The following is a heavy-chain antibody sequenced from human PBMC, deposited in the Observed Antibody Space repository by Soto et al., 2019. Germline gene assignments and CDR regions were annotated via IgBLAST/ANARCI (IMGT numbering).Heavy chain of an antibody. V-gene: IGHV3-30*18. CDR2: ISYDGSNT. D-gene: IGHD6-25*01. CDR1: GFTFNTYG. CDR3: AKDQRRITYVFDI. J-gene: IGHJ3*02. Sequence: PGGSLRLSCAASGFTFNTYGMHWFRQAPGKGLEWVAVISYDGSNTYYADSVKGRFTISRDNSKNTLDLQMNGLRPEDTAVYYCAKDQRRITYVFDIWGQGTMVTVSS.